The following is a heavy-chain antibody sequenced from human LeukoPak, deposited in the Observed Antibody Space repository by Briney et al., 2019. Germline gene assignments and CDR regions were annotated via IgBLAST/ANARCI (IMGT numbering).Heavy chain of an antibody. CDR2: VHPSGST. V-gene: IGHV4-4*07. J-gene: IGHJ4*02. Sequence: PSETLSLTCTVSGDSISSYYWSWIRQPAGKGLEWIGRVHPSGSTNYNPSLKSRVTLSVDTSKNQFSLKLSSVTAADTAVYYCARGPPPDFDFWGRGTLVTVSS. CDR1: GDSISSYY. CDR3: ARGPPPDFDF.